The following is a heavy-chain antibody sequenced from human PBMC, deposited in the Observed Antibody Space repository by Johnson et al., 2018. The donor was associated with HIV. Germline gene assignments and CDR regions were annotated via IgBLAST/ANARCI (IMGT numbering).Heavy chain of an antibody. V-gene: IGHV3-30*04. CDR3: ARDGGSTRGDAFDI. CDR1: GFPFSSYA. J-gene: IGHJ3*02. CDR2: ISYDGSNR. D-gene: IGHD1-26*01. Sequence: VQLVESGGGVVQPGRSLRLSCAASGFPFSSYAMHWVRQAPGKGLEWVAVISYDGSNRYYTESVKGRVTISRDNSKNTLYLQMNSLRAEDTAVYYCARDGGSTRGDAFDIWGQGTMVTVSS.